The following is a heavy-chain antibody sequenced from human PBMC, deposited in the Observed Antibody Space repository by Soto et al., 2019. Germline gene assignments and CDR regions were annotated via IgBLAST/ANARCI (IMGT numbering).Heavy chain of an antibody. CDR3: ARENYDILTGLVGFDP. CDR1: GYTFTDYY. CDR2: INPNSGGT. Sequence: ASVKVSCKASGYTFTDYYVHWVRQAPGQGLEWMGWINPNSGGTKTAQKFQGRVTVTRDTSISTAYMDLSRLRSDDTAVYYCARENYDILTGLVGFDPWGQGTLVTVSS. J-gene: IGHJ5*02. D-gene: IGHD3-9*01. V-gene: IGHV1-2*02.